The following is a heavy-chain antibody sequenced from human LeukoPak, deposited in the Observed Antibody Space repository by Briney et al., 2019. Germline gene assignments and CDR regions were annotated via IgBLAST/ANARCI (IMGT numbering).Heavy chain of an antibody. CDR3: ARGYCSSTSCRLYYYYYMDV. Sequence: GASVKVSCKASGGTFSSYAISWVRQAPGQGLEWMGGIIPIFGTANYAQKFQGRATITTDESTSTAYMELSSLRSEDTAVYYCARGYCSSTSCRLYYYYYMDVWGKGTTVTVSS. J-gene: IGHJ6*03. D-gene: IGHD2-2*01. CDR1: GGTFSSYA. V-gene: IGHV1-69*05. CDR2: IIPIFGTA.